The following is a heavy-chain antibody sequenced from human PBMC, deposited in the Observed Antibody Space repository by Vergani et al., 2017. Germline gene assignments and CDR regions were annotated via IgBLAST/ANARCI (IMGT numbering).Heavy chain of an antibody. CDR3: ARASRIVVVPAALVY. Sequence: QVQLVQSGAEVKKPGASVKVSCTASGYTFTGYYMHWVRQAPGQGLEWMGRINPNSGGTNYAQKFQGRGTMTRDTSISTAYMELSRLRSDDTAVYYCARASRIVVVPAALVYWGQGTLVTVSS. CDR2: INPNSGGT. J-gene: IGHJ4*02. CDR1: GYTFTGYY. V-gene: IGHV1-2*06. D-gene: IGHD2-2*01.